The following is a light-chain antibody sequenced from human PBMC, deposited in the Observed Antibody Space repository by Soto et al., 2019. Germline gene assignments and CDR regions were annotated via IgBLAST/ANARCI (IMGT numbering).Light chain of an antibody. CDR1: SSDVGAHNF. V-gene: IGLV2-14*01. CDR2: EVI. CDR3: SSYISHITPVV. Sequence: QSALTQPASISGSPGQSITIPCTGTSSDVGAHNFVSWYRQYPGKAPKLIMFEVINWSSGVSNRISGSKSGNTASLTSSGLQTEDEADDCCSSYISHITPVVFGGGTKLTVL. J-gene: IGLJ2*01.